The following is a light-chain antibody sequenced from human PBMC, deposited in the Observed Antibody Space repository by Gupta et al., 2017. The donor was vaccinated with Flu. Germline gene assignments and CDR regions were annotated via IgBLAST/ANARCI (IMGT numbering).Light chain of an antibody. CDR2: STT. CDR1: SGSVYSDHY. Sequence: FRSGSVYSDHYPSWYQQAPGQAPRSLIYSTTARSAGLPHRFSGSLLRNKATLTVPGSQPVADAVYSCVLFRRTGVYVFGRGTKLTV. V-gene: IGLV8-61*01. CDR3: VLFRRTGVYV. J-gene: IGLJ3*02.